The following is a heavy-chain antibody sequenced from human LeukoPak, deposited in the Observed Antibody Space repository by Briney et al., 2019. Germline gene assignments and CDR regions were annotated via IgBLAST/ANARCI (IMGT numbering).Heavy chain of an antibody. CDR1: GFTFSSYA. J-gene: IGHJ6*02. Sequence: GGSLRLSCAASGFTFSSYAMSWVRQAPGKGLEWVSAISGSGSNTYYADSVKGRFTISRDNSKNTLYLQMNSLRAEDTAVYYCARDLVSTYGMGVWGQGTTVTVSS. V-gene: IGHV3-23*01. CDR3: ARDLVSTYGMGV. CDR2: ISGSGSNT. D-gene: IGHD1-14*01.